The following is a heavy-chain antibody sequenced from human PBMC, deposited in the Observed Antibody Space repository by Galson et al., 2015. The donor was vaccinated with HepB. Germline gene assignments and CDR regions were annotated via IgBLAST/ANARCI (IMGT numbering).Heavy chain of an antibody. D-gene: IGHD5-12*01. V-gene: IGHV1-69*04. CDR3: ARDRRGDGWFDP. CDR1: GFTFSSYT. Sequence: SVKLSCKASGFTFSSYTISWVRQAPGQGLEWMGRIIPILGVANYAQKFQGRVTITADNSTNTAYMELSSLRSEDTAVYYCARDRRGDGWFDPWGQGTLVTVSS. CDR2: IIPILGVA. J-gene: IGHJ5*02.